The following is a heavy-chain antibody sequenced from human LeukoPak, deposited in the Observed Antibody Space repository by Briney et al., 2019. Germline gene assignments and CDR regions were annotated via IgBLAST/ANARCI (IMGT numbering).Heavy chain of an antibody. J-gene: IGHJ6*02. D-gene: IGHD4-17*01. Sequence: PGGSLRLSCAASGFTFSSHWMSWVRQAPGKGLEWVANIKENGSKKYYVDSVKGRFTISRDNAKNSLYLQMNSLRAEDTAVYYCARASSYGDYFYYYYGMDVWGQGTTVTVSS. V-gene: IGHV3-7*01. CDR1: GFTFSSHW. CDR2: IKENGSKK. CDR3: ARASSYGDYFYYYYGMDV.